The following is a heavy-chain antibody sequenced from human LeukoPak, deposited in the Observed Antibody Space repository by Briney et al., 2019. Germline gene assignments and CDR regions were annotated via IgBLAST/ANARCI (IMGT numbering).Heavy chain of an antibody. CDR2: IFYTGNT. V-gene: IGHV4-39*01. J-gene: IGHJ4*02. Sequence: SETLSLTCSVSGVFFSSSGCYWGWIRQPPGKGLEWIGSIFYTGNTYYNPSLKSRITVSADTSKNQFSLEPRFVTAADTAVYYCARLGASLEGDSGSFPYYWGQGTLVTVSS. CDR3: ARLGASLEGDSGSFPYY. D-gene: IGHD3-10*01. CDR1: GVFFSSSGCY.